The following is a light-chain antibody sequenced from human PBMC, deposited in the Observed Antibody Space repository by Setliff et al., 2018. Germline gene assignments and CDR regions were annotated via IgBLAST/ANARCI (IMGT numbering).Light chain of an antibody. Sequence: QSALTQPASVSGSPGQSITISCTGTSSDIGTYNLVSWYQQHPGKAPKLVIYEVTRRPSGVSNRFSGSKSGNTASLTISGLQAEDEGDYYCSSHAGNYIYVFGSGTKVTVL. CDR3: SSHAGNYIYV. V-gene: IGLV2-23*02. CDR1: SSDIGTYNL. J-gene: IGLJ1*01. CDR2: EVT.